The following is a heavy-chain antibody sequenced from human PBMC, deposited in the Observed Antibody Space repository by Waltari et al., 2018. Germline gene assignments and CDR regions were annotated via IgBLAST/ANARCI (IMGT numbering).Heavy chain of an antibody. J-gene: IGHJ6*03. D-gene: IGHD2-2*01. CDR1: GFTFSSYA. Sequence: QVQLVESGGGVVQPGRSLRLSCAASGFTFSSYAMHWVRQAPGKGLEWVAVISYDGSNKYYADSVKGRFTISRDNSKNTLYLQMNSLRAEDTAVYYCARGKVPAAISYYYYYMDVWGKGTTVTISS. V-gene: IGHV3-30-3*01. CDR2: ISYDGSNK. CDR3: ARGKVPAAISYYYYYMDV.